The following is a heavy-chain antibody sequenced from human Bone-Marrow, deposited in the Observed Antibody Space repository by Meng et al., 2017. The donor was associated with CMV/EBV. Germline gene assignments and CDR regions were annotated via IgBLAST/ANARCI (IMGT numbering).Heavy chain of an antibody. CDR1: GYTFTSYY. CDR3: ARGIRLFAQANWFDP. Sequence: ASVKVSCKASGYTFTSYYMHWVRQAPGQGLEWMGIINPSGGSTSYAQKFQGRVTMTRDTSTSTVYMELSSLRSEDTAVYYCARGIRLFAQANWFDPWGQGTLVTFSS. D-gene: IGHD2-21*01. V-gene: IGHV1-46*01. CDR2: INPSGGST. J-gene: IGHJ5*02.